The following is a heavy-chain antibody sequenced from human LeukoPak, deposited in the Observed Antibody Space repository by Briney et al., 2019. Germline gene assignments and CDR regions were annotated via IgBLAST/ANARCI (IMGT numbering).Heavy chain of an antibody. J-gene: IGHJ4*02. CDR2: IYHSGST. D-gene: IGHD1-26*01. Sequence: SETLSLTCTVSGDSISGYYWSWIRQPPGEGLQWIGYIYHSGSTNYNPSLKSRVSTSVDRSENQFSLNLGSVTAADTAVYYCAREEDGGTYYWGQGTLVTVSS. V-gene: IGHV4-59*01. CDR3: AREEDGGTYY. CDR1: GDSISGYY.